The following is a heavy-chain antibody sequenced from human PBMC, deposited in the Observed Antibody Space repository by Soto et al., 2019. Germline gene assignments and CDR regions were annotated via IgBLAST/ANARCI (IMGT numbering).Heavy chain of an antibody. Sequence: PGGSLRLSCAASGFTFSSYWMHWVRQAPGKGLVWVARIYNPGSTASYADSVKGRFTISRDNAKNTLYLQTSSLTVEDTAVFYCVRGNTGYGNFDYWGQGTLVTVSS. CDR2: IYNPGSTA. CDR1: GFTFSSYW. CDR3: VRGNTGYGNFDY. V-gene: IGHV3-74*01. D-gene: IGHD3-9*01. J-gene: IGHJ4*02.